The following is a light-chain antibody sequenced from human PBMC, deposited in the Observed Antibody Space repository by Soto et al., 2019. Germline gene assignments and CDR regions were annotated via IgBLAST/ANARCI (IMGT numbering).Light chain of an antibody. CDR2: VDS. J-gene: IGLJ1*01. V-gene: IGLV3-21*02. Sequence: SYELTQPPSVSVAPGQTARITCVGNHIESKSVHWYHQRPAQAPVLVIYVDSDRPSGIPDRFSASTSGNTAALTISRVEAGDEAEYYYQVWDTISYHYVFRCGTKVTV. CDR3: QVWDTISYHYV. CDR1: HIESKS.